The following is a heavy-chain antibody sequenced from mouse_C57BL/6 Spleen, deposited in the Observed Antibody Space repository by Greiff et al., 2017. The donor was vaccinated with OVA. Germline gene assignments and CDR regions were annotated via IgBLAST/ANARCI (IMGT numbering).Heavy chain of an antibody. CDR1: GFNIKDDY. CDR3: TLDWDYFDY. CDR2: IDPENGDT. J-gene: IGHJ2*01. D-gene: IGHD4-1*01. V-gene: IGHV14-4*01. Sequence: EVQLQQSGAELVRPGASVKLSCTASGFNIKDDYMHWVKQRPEQGLEWIGWIDPENGDTEYASKFQGKATITADTSSNTAYLQLSSLTSEDTAVYYCTLDWDYFDYWGQGTTLTVSA.